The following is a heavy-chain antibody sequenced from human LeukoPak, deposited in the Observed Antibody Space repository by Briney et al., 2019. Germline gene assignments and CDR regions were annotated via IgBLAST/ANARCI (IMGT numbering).Heavy chain of an antibody. V-gene: IGHV4-31*03. D-gene: IGHD3-22*01. Sequence: PSQTLSLTCTVSGASFNSDDQYWNWIRQRPGKGLEWIGSILTCGMLYNNPSPESRVTMSRETSKNQFCLNLNSVPAADTAVYFWSRGLDSSKLGCWGQRILVTAS. J-gene: IGHJ4*02. CDR3: SRGLDSSKLGC. CDR1: GASFNSDDQY. CDR2: ILTCGML.